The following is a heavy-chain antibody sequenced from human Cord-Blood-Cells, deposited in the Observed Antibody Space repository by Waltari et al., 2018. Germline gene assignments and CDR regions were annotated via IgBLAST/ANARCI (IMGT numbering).Heavy chain of an antibody. J-gene: IGHJ4*02. CDR3: ARGGPPGERGWFDY. Sequence: QVQLQESGPGLAKPSETLSLTCTASGGSISSYYWSWIRQPPGKGLEWIGYIYYSGRTTYHPSLKSRVTISVDTSKNQFSLKLSSVTAADTAVYYCARGGPPGERGWFDYWGQGTLVTVSS. CDR2: IYYSGRT. D-gene: IGHD7-27*01. V-gene: IGHV4-59*01. CDR1: GGSISSYY.